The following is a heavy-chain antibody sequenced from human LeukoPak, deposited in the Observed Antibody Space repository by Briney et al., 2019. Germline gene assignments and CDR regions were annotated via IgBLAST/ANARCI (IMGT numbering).Heavy chain of an antibody. CDR1: GFTFSSYS. CDR3: AVEGYCSGGSCYTNWFDT. CDR2: ISSSGSTK. J-gene: IGHJ5*02. D-gene: IGHD2-15*01. Sequence: GGSLRLSCAASGFTFSSYSMNWVRQAPGKGLEWVSYISSSGSTKYYADSVKGRFTISRDNAKNSLYLQMNSLRDEDTAVYYCAVEGYCSGGSCYTNWFDTWGQGTPVTVSS. V-gene: IGHV3-48*02.